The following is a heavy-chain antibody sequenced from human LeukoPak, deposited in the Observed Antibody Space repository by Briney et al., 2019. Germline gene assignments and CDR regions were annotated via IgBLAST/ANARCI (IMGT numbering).Heavy chain of an antibody. D-gene: IGHD3-10*01. V-gene: IGHV4-59*12. CDR3: ARVLGSGSYTFDY. CDR2: IYYTGST. Sequence: SETLSLTCTVSGGSISSFYWSWIRQPPGKGLEWIGYIYYTGSTNYNSSLKSRVTISVDTSKNQFSLKLSSVTAADTAVYYCARVLGSGSYTFDYWGQGTLVTVSS. J-gene: IGHJ4*02. CDR1: GGSISSFY.